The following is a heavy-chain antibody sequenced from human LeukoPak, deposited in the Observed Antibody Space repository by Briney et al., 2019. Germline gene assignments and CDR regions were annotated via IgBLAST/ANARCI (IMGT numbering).Heavy chain of an antibody. Sequence: EASQTLSLTRTVSGGSIGSGGYYWSWIRQHPGKGLEWIGYIYYSGSTYYNPSLKSRVTISVDTSKNQFSLKLSSVTAADTAVYYCARDPSRNWYFDLWGRGTLVTVSS. D-gene: IGHD2-2*01. V-gene: IGHV4-31*03. J-gene: IGHJ2*01. CDR2: IYYSGST. CDR1: GGSIGSGGYY. CDR3: ARDPSRNWYFDL.